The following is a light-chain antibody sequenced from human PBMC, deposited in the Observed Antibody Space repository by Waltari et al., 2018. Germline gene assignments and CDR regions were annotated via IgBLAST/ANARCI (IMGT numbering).Light chain of an antibody. CDR3: AAWDDSLNGRV. CDR2: RNN. Sequence: QPVLTQPPSASGTPGQRVTISCSGSSSNIGSNTVNWYQQLPGTAPKLRIYRNNQRPSGVPDRFSGSKSGTSASLAISGLQSEDEADYYCAAWDDSLNGRVFGGGTKLTVL. V-gene: IGLV1-44*01. CDR1: SSNIGSNT. J-gene: IGLJ3*02.